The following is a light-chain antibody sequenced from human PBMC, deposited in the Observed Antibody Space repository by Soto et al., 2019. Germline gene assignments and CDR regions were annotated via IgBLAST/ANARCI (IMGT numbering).Light chain of an antibody. J-gene: IGLJ3*02. Sequence: QSALTQPASLSGSPGQSITISCTGTSSDIGAYDYVSWFQQHPGKAPKLMIYEVSNRPSGVSNRFSGSKSGNTASLTISGLQAEDEADYYCSSYTSSSTAGVFGGGTKLTVL. V-gene: IGLV2-14*01. CDR1: SSDIGAYDY. CDR2: EVS. CDR3: SSYTSSSTAGV.